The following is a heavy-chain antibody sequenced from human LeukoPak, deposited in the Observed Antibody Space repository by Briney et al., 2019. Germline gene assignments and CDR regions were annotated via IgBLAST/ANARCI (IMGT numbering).Heavy chain of an antibody. Sequence: GGSLRLSCAASGFTFSSYTMNWVRQAPGKGLEWISYISTNSDTIYYADSVKGRFTISRDNAKNSLFLQMSSLRAEDTAVYYCARGGGPGYYYYYYGMDVWGQGTTVTVSS. J-gene: IGHJ6*02. CDR2: ISTNSDTI. CDR3: ARGGGPGYYYYYYGMDV. V-gene: IGHV3-48*01. D-gene: IGHD3-3*01. CDR1: GFTFSSYT.